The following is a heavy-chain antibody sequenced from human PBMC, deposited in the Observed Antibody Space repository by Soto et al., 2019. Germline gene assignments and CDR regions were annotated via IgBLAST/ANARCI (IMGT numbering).Heavy chain of an antibody. CDR3: ARFGFYCSSTSCFPPRLDYGMDV. CDR1: GGSISSSSYY. CDR2: IYYSGST. D-gene: IGHD2-2*01. J-gene: IGHJ6*02. V-gene: IGHV4-39*01. Sequence: QLQLQESGPGLVKPSETLSLTCTVSGGSISSSSYYWGWIRQPPGKGLEWIGSIYYSGSTYYNPSLKSRVPISVDTSKNQFSLKLSSVTAADTDVYYCARFGFYCSSTSCFPPRLDYGMDVWGQGTTVTVSS.